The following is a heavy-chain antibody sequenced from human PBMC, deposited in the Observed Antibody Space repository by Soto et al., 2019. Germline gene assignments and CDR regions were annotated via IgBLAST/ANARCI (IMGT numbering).Heavy chain of an antibody. J-gene: IGHJ4*02. CDR3: ARDLPPYGGRRSPPTGAFED. V-gene: IGHV4-4*07. CDR2: VFGNVAGTP. D-gene: IGHD2-15*01. CDR1: GGSFTGDY. Sequence: LSLTCSFWGGSFTGDYWSWIRQPAGKGLQWIGRVFGNVAGTPIYNSLLKSRARMSADPSKRQFSLTLTSVTAADTAVYYFARDLPPYGGRRSPPTGAFEDWGQGIMVTVSS.